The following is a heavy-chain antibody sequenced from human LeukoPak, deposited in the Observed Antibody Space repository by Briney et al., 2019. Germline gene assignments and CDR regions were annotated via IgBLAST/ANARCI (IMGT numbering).Heavy chain of an antibody. V-gene: IGHV4-61*02. CDR3: ARHGIGLGSGTNFDY. CDR1: GGSISSGSYY. Sequence: SETLSLTSTVSGGSISSGSYYWSWIRQPAGKGLEWIGRIYTSGSTNYNPSLKSRVTISVDTSMHQFSLKLSSVTAADTAVYYCARHGIGLGSGTNFDYWGQGTLVTVSS. CDR2: IYTSGST. D-gene: IGHD3-10*01. J-gene: IGHJ4*02.